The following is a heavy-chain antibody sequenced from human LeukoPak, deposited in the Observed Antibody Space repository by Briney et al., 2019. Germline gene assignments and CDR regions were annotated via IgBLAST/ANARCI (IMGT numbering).Heavy chain of an antibody. V-gene: IGHV3-48*03. Sequence: SGGSLRLSCAASGFSFGSFEMNWVRQAPGKGLEWVSYISSSGSTIDYADSVKGRFTISRDNAKNSLYLQMNSLRAEDTAVYYCAREEGLDYWGQGTLVTVPS. CDR2: ISSSGSTI. D-gene: IGHD5-12*01. CDR3: AREEGLDY. CDR1: GFSFGSFE. J-gene: IGHJ4*02.